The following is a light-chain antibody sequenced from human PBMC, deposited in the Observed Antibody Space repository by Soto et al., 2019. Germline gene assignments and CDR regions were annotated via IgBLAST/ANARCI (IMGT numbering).Light chain of an antibody. CDR3: QQSSSFPFT. V-gene: IGKV1-39*01. CDR1: QGISSY. Sequence: DIQLTQSPSFLSASVGDRVTITCRASQGISSYLAWYQQKPGKAPKLLIYAASNLQSGVPSRFSGSQSGTDFTLTISSLQPEDFATYYCQQSSSFPFTFGGGTKVDIK. J-gene: IGKJ4*01. CDR2: AAS.